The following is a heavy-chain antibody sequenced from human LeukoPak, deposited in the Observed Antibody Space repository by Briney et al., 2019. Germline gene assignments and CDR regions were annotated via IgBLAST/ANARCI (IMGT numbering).Heavy chain of an antibody. CDR1: GFTFSSYA. J-gene: IGHJ4*02. CDR2: ISGSGDNT. CDR3: AKGSYYDSSGSFYFDY. V-gene: IGHV3-23*01. Sequence: GGSLRLSCAASGFTFSSYAMSWVRQAPGKGREWVSGISGSGDNTYYADSVKGRFTISRDNSKNTLYVQVNSLGTEDTAAYYCAKGSYYDSSGSFYFDYWGQGTLVTVSS. D-gene: IGHD3-22*01.